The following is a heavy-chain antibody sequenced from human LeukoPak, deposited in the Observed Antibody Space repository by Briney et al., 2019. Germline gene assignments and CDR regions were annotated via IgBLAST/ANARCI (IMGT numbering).Heavy chain of an antibody. CDR3: ARILVEWLPRWYMDV. CDR2: ISNSGGST. D-gene: IGHD3-3*01. CDR1: GFTLSNYA. J-gene: IGHJ6*03. V-gene: IGHV3-23*01. Sequence: PGGSLRLSCAASGFTLSNYAMTWVRQAPGRGLEWVSGISNSGGSTYYADSVKGRFTISRDNSKNTLYLQMNSLRAEDTAVYYCARILVEWLPRWYMDVWGKGTTVTVSS.